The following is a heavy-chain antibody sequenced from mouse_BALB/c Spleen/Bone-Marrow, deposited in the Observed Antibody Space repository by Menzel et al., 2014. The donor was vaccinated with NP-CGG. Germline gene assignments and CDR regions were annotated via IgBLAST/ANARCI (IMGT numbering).Heavy chain of an antibody. Sequence: VQLKESGSVLARPGASVKLSCKAFGYTCTSYWLYWVKQRPGQDLEWIGAIYPGNSDTSYNQKFKGKAKLTAVTSTSTAYMEPSSLTKELSAVHSGTIDYSDNWRQGTTLTFSS. CDR1: GYTCTSYW. D-gene: IGHD2-4*01. CDR3: TIDYSDN. V-gene: IGHV1-5*01. CDR2: IYPGNSDT. J-gene: IGHJ2*01.